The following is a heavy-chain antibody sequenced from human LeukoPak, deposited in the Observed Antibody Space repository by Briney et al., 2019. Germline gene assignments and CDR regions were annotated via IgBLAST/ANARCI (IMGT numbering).Heavy chain of an antibody. Sequence: KTSGPTLVKPTQTLTLTCSFSGFSLTTTGVTVGWIRQPPGKALEWLALIYWDGDQRFSPSLNSRLTITKDTSKNQVVLTMTNMDPVDTATYYCAHISPSNYPFGAFDIWGQGTMVTVSS. CDR1: GFSLTTTGVT. V-gene: IGHV2-5*02. J-gene: IGHJ3*02. CDR2: IYWDGDQ. D-gene: IGHD3-16*01. CDR3: AHISPSNYPFGAFDI.